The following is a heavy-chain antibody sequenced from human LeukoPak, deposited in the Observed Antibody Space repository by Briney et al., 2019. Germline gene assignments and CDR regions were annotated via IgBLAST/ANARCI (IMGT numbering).Heavy chain of an antibody. V-gene: IGHV4-34*01. Sequence: SETLSLTCAVYGGSFSGYYWSWIRQPPGKGLEWIGGINHSGSTNYNPSLKSRVTISVDTSKNQFSLKLSSVTAADTAVYYCARAKQQQQRYYFDYWGQGTLVTVSS. CDR3: ARAKQQQQRYYFDY. CDR2: INHSGST. CDR1: GGSFSGYY. J-gene: IGHJ4*02. D-gene: IGHD6-13*01.